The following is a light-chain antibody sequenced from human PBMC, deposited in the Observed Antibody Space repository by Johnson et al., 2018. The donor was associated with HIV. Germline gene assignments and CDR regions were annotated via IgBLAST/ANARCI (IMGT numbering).Light chain of an antibody. J-gene: IGLJ1*01. CDR2: ENN. CDR3: GTWDTSLSAYV. V-gene: IGLV1-51*02. Sequence: QSVLTQPPSVSAAPGQKVTISCSGSSSNIGTNYVSWYQQLPGTAPKLLMFENNQRPSGIPDRFSGSKSGTSATLGITGLQTGDEADYYGGTWDTSLSAYVFGTGTKVTVL. CDR1: SSNIGTNY.